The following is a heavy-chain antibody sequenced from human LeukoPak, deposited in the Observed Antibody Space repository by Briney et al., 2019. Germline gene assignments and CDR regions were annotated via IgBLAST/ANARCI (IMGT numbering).Heavy chain of an antibody. J-gene: IGHJ5*02. CDR1: GFTFRSYW. CDR3: ARWARYCSSGSCYSWFDP. D-gene: IGHD2-15*01. Sequence: GGSLRLSCAASGFTFRSYWMSWVRQAPGKGLEWVANMKLDGSEEYYVDSVKGRFTISSDNAKNSLYLQMNGLRVDDTAVYYCARWARYCSSGSCYSWFDPWGQGTLVTVSS. V-gene: IGHV3-7*01. CDR2: MKLDGSEE.